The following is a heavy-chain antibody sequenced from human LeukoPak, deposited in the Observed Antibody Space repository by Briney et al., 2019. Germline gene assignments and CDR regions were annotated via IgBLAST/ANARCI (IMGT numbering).Heavy chain of an antibody. V-gene: IGHV1-18*04. Sequence: GSVRLSCAASGYTFRSYGIRWVRQAPGQGLEWMGGISDDRSNTNYAQNLQGRVTMSADTSTSTSYMELRSLRSDDTAVYYCARVRSSAWYTDHWGQGTLVTVSS. CDR2: ISDDRSNT. D-gene: IGHD6-19*01. CDR3: ARVRSSAWYTDH. J-gene: IGHJ4*02. CDR1: GYTFRSYG.